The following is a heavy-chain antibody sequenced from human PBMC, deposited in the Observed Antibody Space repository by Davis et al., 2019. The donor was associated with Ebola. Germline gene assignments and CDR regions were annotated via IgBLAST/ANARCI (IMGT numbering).Heavy chain of an antibody. V-gene: IGHV3-23*01. CDR3: AIANRGPVADTGDY. CDR2: ITSSGGTT. D-gene: IGHD6-19*01. Sequence: GGSPRLSCAASGFTFSSYAMTWVRQAPGKGLEWVSAITSSGGTTYYADSVKGRFTISRDNSKNTLYLQMNSLRAEDTAVYYCAIANRGPVADTGDYWGQGTLVTVSS. CDR1: GFTFSSYA. J-gene: IGHJ4*02.